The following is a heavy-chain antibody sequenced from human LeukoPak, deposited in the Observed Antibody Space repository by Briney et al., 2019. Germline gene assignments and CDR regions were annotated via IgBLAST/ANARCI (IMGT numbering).Heavy chain of an antibody. J-gene: IGHJ4*02. CDR1: GFAFRNFW. Sequence: GGSLRLSCAASGFAFRNFWMSWVRQAPGKGLELVANTKQDGSGKYYVDSVEGRFTVSRDNAKNSLYLQMNSLRAEDTAVYYCARENYNWNPDQGYKVFDYWGQGILVTVSS. CDR3: ARENYNWNPDQGYKVFDY. CDR2: TKQDGSGK. V-gene: IGHV3-7*01. D-gene: IGHD1-20*01.